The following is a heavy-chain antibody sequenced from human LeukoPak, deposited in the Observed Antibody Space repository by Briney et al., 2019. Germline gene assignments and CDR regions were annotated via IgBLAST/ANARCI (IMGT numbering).Heavy chain of an antibody. CDR2: FYYSGST. D-gene: IGHD2-21*01. CDR1: GGPVSSSSYY. J-gene: IGHJ3*02. CDR3: ARRDPMSDAFDT. Sequence: PSETLSLTCTVSGGPVSSSSYYWGWIRQPPGKGLEWIGSFYYSGSTYYNPSLKSRVTISVDTSKNQFSLKLSSVTATDTAVYYCARRDPMSDAFDTWGQGTMVTVSS. V-gene: IGHV4-39*01.